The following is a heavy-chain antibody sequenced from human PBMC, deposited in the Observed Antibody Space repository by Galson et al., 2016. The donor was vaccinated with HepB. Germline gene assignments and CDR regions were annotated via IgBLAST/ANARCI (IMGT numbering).Heavy chain of an antibody. J-gene: IGHJ6*02. CDR2: IFYTVST. Sequence: SETLSLTCTVSGGSISSYSWSWIRQPPGKGLEWIGYIFYTVSTNSDPSLKSRVTISLDASKNQFSLMLTSVTAADTAVYYCAALHDTNYYFNGRDVWGQGSTVTVSS. CDR1: GGSISSYS. D-gene: IGHD3-22*01. CDR3: AALHDTNYYFNGRDV. V-gene: IGHV4-59*01.